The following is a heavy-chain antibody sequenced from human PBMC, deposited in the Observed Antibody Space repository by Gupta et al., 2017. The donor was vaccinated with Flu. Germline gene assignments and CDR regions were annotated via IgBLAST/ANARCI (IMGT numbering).Heavy chain of an antibody. Sequence: SSYGMSWVRQAAGRGLEWVSSISGSGSVTFSADSVKGRFTISRDNSKNTLYLQMNSLRPEDTAVYYCAKDWTAVVTSPNDAWGRGSLVIVSS. CDR2: ISGSGSVT. J-gene: IGHJ5*02. CDR1: SSYG. V-gene: IGHV3-23*01. CDR3: AKDWTAVVTSPNDA. D-gene: IGHD4-4*01.